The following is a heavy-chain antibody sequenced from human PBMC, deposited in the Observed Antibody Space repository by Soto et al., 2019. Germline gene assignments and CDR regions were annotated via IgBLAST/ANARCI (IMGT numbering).Heavy chain of an antibody. Sequence: GGSLRLSCAASGFTFSSYSMNWVRQAPGKGLEWVSSISSSSSYIYYADSVKGRFTISRDNAKNSLYLQMNSLRAEDTAVYYCARVGGIPFFGGYSYGWANDYWGQGTLVTVSS. CDR3: ARVGGIPFFGGYSYGWANDY. CDR2: ISSSSSYI. D-gene: IGHD5-18*01. CDR1: GFTFSSYS. J-gene: IGHJ4*02. V-gene: IGHV3-21*01.